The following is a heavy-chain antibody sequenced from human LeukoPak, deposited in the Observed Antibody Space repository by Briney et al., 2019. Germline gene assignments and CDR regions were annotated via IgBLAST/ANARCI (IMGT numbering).Heavy chain of an antibody. Sequence: PSETLSLTCTVSGGSISSSSYYWGWIRQPPGKGLEWIGYIYYSGSTNYNPSLKSRVTISVDTSKNQFSLKLSSVTAADTAVYYCARAGRWFDPWGQGTLVTVSS. CDR3: ARAGRWFDP. D-gene: IGHD3-10*01. J-gene: IGHJ5*02. CDR2: IYYSGST. V-gene: IGHV4-61*05. CDR1: GGSISSSSYY.